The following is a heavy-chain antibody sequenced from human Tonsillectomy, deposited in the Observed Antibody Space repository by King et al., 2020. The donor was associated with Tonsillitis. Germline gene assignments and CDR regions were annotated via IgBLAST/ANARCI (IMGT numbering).Heavy chain of an antibody. CDR2: IYSGGRT. J-gene: IGHJ4*02. D-gene: IGHD2-2*01. CDR3: ARGEQPAYFDY. CDR1: GFNVSSIY. V-gene: IGHV3-53*01. Sequence: VQLVESGGDLIQPGGSLRLSCVVSGFNVSSIYMSWVRQAPGKGLEWVSVIYSGGRTYYADSVKGRFTISRDNSKNTLFLQMDSLRAEDTAVYFCARGEQPAYFDYWGQGTLVTVSS.